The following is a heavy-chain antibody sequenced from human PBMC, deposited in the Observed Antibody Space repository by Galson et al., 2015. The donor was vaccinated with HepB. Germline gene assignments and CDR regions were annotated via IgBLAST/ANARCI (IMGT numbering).Heavy chain of an antibody. J-gene: IGHJ3*02. Sequence: SLRLSCAASGFTFSSYAMSWVRQTPGKGLEWVSAISVTGSSTYYADSVKGRFTISRDNSKNTLYLQMNTLRAEDTAIYYCANYGSGTWDDAFDIWGQGTMVTVSS. CDR3: ANYGSGTWDDAFDI. CDR1: GFTFSSYA. D-gene: IGHD3-10*01. CDR2: ISVTGSST. V-gene: IGHV3-23*01.